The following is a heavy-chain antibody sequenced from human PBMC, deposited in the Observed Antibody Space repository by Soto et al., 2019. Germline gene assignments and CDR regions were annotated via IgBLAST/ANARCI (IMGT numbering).Heavy chain of an antibody. V-gene: IGHV4-4*02. CDR3: ARAVGYCSGGSCHGLDY. Sequence: QVQLQESGPGLVRPSGTLALTCAVSGGSISSSNWWNWVRQPPGKGLEWIGEIYHSGATNYNPSLNIRVTISVDKSKIQFSLKLSSVTAAETAVYYCARAVGYCSGGSCHGLDYWGQGTLVTVSS. CDR1: GGSISSSNW. D-gene: IGHD2-15*01. CDR2: IYHSGAT. J-gene: IGHJ4*02.